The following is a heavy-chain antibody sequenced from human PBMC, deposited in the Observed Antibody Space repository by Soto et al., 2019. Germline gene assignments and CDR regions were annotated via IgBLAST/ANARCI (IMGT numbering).Heavy chain of an antibody. J-gene: IGHJ5*02. CDR2: ISLYNGNT. CDR1: GYTFTNYG. CDR3: ARQRIAAAGTRASWFDP. V-gene: IGHV1-18*01. D-gene: IGHD6-13*01. Sequence: ASVKVSCKASGYTFTNYGISWVRQAPGQGLEWVGWISLYNGNTNYAQKLQGRVTMTTDTSTSTAYMELRSLRSDDTAVYYCARQRIAAAGTRASWFDPWGQGTLVTVSS.